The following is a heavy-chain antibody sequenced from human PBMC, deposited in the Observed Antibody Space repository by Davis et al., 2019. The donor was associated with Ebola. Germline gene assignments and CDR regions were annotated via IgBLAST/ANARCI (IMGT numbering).Heavy chain of an antibody. CDR2: ISWNSGSV. Sequence: SLKISCEASGFIFGDFAMHWVRQAPGKGLEWVSAISWNSGSVGYADSVKGRLTISRDNAKNTLYLQMNSLRVEDTAVYYCARVRGNFWSGYSGMDVWGQGTTVTVSS. V-gene: IGHV3-9*01. CDR1: GFIFGDFA. J-gene: IGHJ6*02. CDR3: ARVRGNFWSGYSGMDV. D-gene: IGHD3-3*01.